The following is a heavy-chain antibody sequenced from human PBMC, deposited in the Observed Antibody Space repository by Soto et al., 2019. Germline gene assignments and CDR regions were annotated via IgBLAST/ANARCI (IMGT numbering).Heavy chain of an antibody. CDR2: ISAYNGNT. Sequence: KVSSKASGYTYTSYGISWVRQAHGQGLEWMGWISAYNGNTNYAQKLQGRVTMTTDTSTSTAYMELRSLRSDDTAVYYCARDLRGSSGWYNNWFDPWGQGTLVTVSS. J-gene: IGHJ5*02. D-gene: IGHD6-19*01. CDR1: GYTYTSYG. V-gene: IGHV1-18*04. CDR3: ARDLRGSSGWYNNWFDP.